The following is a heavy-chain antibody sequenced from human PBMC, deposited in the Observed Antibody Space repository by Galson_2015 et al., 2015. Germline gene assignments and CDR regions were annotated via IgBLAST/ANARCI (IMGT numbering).Heavy chain of an antibody. J-gene: IGHJ4*02. CDR1: GFTFSSYW. CDR3: ASNYDILTGYYPGFDY. CDR2: INSDGSST. V-gene: IGHV3-74*01. D-gene: IGHD3-9*01. Sequence: SLRLSCAASGFTFSSYWMHLVRQAPGKGLVWVSRINSDGSSTSYADSVKGRFTISRDNAKNTLYLQMNSLRAEDTAVYYCASNYDILTGYYPGFDYWGQGTLVTVSS.